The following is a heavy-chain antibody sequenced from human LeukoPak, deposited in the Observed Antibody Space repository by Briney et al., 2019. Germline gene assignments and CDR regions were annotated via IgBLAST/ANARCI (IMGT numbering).Heavy chain of an antibody. CDR1: GYTFTGYY. CDR2: INPNSGGT. Sequence: SENVSYKASGYTFTGYYMHGVPHASRQALEWMVWINPNSGGTNYAQKFQGWVTMTRDTSISTAYMELSRLTSDDTAVYYCARGWNYYGSASYPSKNWFDPWGQGTLVTVSS. J-gene: IGHJ5*02. V-gene: IGHV1-2*04. CDR3: ARGWNYYGSASYPSKNWFDP. D-gene: IGHD3-10*01.